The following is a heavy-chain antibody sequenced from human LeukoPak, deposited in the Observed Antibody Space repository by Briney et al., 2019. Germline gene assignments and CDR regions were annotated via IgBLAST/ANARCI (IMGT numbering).Heavy chain of an antibody. J-gene: IGHJ4*02. Sequence: SETLSLTCTVSGGPISSYYWSWIRQPPGKGLEWIGYVYYSGSTNYNPSLKSRVTISVDTSKNQFSLKLSSVTAADTAVYYCVREARQWLPHSYFDYWGQGTLVTVSS. CDR3: VREARQWLPHSYFDY. V-gene: IGHV4-59*01. CDR1: GGPISSYY. CDR2: VYYSGST. D-gene: IGHD6-19*01.